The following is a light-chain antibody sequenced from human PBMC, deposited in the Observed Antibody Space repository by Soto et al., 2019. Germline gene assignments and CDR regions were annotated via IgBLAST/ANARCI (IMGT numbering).Light chain of an antibody. CDR3: LQYNNSPRT. Sequence: DIQMTQSPSSLSASVGDRVTITCRASQSIRNDLAWYQQKPGKAPQRLIYGASNLQSGVPSRFSGSASGTEFTLSINSLQPEDFATYYCLQYNNSPRTFGQGTQVEVK. CDR1: QSIRND. J-gene: IGKJ1*01. V-gene: IGKV1-17*01. CDR2: GAS.